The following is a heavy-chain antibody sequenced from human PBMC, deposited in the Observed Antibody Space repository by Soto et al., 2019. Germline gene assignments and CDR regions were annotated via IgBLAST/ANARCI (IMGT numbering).Heavy chain of an antibody. J-gene: IGHJ4*02. CDR3: ERPSSDYGDDGLSLGY. D-gene: IGHD4-17*01. CDR2: ISAYNGNT. V-gene: IGHV1-18*01. CDR1: GYTFSGYG. Sequence: QVQLVQSGAEVKKPGASVKVSCKASGYTFSGYGISWVRQAPGQGLEWMGWISAYNGNTKYAQKFQGRVTMTTDTSTSTAHMELRSLRSDDTAVYFCERPSSDYGDDGLSLGYWGQGTLVTVSS.